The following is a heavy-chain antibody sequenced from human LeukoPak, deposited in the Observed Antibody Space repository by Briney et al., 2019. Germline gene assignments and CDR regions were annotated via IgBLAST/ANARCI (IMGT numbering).Heavy chain of an antibody. CDR3: ARGALRYFDWLKKDYYYMDV. CDR1: GGSISSGSYY. D-gene: IGHD3-9*01. Sequence: SETLSLTCTVSGGSISSGSYYWSWIRQPAGKRLEWIGHIYRSGSTNYNPSLKSRVTLSMDTSKNQFSLRLSSVTAADTAVYYCARGALRYFDWLKKDYYYMDVWGKGTTVTISS. J-gene: IGHJ6*03. V-gene: IGHV4-61*10. CDR2: IYRSGST.